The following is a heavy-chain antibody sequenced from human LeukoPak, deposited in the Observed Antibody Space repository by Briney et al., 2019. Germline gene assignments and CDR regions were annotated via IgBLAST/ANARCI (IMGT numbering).Heavy chain of an antibody. CDR1: GGSISSYY. CDR2: IYYSGST. J-gene: IGHJ6*02. CDR3: ARVGPRSSSWQYYYGMDV. D-gene: IGHD6-13*01. V-gene: IGHV4-59*01. Sequence: SETLSLTYTVSGGSISSYYWSWIRQPPGKGLEWIGYIYYSGSTNYNPYLKTRVTISVDTSKNQFSLRLSSVTAADTAVYYCARVGPRSSSWQYYYGMDVWGQGTTVSVSS.